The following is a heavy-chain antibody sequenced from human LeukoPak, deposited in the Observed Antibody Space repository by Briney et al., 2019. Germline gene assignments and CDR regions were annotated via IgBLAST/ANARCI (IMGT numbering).Heavy chain of an antibody. CDR2: ISAYNGNT. CDR3: AMVINDYYFDY. J-gene: IGHJ4*02. Sequence: GAPVKVSCKASGYTFTSYGISWVRQAPGQGLEWMGWISAYNGNTNYAQKLQGRVTMTTDTSTSTAYMELRSLRSDDTAVYYCAMVINDYYFDYWGQGTLVTVSS. D-gene: IGHD3-22*01. CDR1: GYTFTSYG. V-gene: IGHV1-18*01.